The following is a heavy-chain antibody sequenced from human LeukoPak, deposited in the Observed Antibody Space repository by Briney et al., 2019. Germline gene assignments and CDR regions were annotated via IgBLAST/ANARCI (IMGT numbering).Heavy chain of an antibody. D-gene: IGHD6-19*01. CDR2: ISSSSSYI. V-gene: IGHV3-21*01. CDR1: GFTFSSYS. CDR3: ARSDSSGWYPEYDP. Sequence: PGGPLRLSCAASGFTFSSYSMNWVRQAPGKGLEWVSSISSSSSYIYYADSVKGRFTISRDNAKNSLYLQMNSLRAEDTAVYYCARSDSSGWYPEYDPWGQGTLVTVSS. J-gene: IGHJ5*02.